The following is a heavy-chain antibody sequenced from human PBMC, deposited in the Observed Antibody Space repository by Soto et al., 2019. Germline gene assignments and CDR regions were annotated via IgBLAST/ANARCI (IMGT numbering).Heavy chain of an antibody. CDR1: GFTFSNYW. V-gene: IGHV3-7*03. Sequence: GGSLRLSCAASGFTFSNYWMSWVRQAPGKGLEWVANIKQDGSESNYADSVKGRFTISRDNAENSLYLQMNSLRAEDTAVYYCAKGLTYYFDYWGQGTLVT. D-gene: IGHD1-20*01. CDR3: AKGLTYYFDY. J-gene: IGHJ4*02. CDR2: IKQDGSES.